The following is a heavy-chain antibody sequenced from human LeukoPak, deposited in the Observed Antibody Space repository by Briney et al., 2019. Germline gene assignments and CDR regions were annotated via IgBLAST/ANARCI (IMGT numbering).Heavy chain of an antibody. CDR1: GFTFSSYE. CDR2: ISSSGSTI. D-gene: IGHD3-3*01. V-gene: IGHV3-48*03. CDR3: ARDRGITIFGVVEYNWFDP. J-gene: IGHJ5*02. Sequence: GSLRLSCAASGFTFSSYEMNWVRQAPGKGLEWVSYISSSGSTIYYADSVKGRFTISRDRAKNSPYLQMNSLRAEDTAVYYCARDRGITIFGVVEYNWFDPWGQGTLVTVSS.